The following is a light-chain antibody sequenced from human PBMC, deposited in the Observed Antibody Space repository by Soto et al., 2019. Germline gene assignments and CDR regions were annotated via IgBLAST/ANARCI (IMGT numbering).Light chain of an antibody. V-gene: IGKV1-9*01. CDR1: QGISSY. CDR2: AAS. J-gene: IGKJ2*01. Sequence: DIQLTQSPPFLSASVGERVTITCRASQGISSYLAWFQQKPGEAPKLLMYAASTLQSGVPSRFSGSGSGTEFTLTISSLQPEDYATYYCQQLNSYPRMYTFGQGTKLEIK. CDR3: QQLNSYPRMYT.